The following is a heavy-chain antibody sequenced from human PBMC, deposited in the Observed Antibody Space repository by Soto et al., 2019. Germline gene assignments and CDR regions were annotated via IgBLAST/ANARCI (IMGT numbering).Heavy chain of an antibody. CDR3: ARGFGYGGNSYYFDY. CDR2: IWYDGTNK. Sequence: QVQLVESGGGVVQPGRSLRLSCATSGFTFSSCGMHWVRQAPGKGLEWAAVIWYDGTNKYYADSVKGRFTISRDNSKNTLYLQMNSLRAEDTAVYYCARGFGYGGNSYYFDYWGQGTLVTVSS. V-gene: IGHV3-33*01. D-gene: IGHD3-10*01. CDR1: GFTFSSCG. J-gene: IGHJ4*02.